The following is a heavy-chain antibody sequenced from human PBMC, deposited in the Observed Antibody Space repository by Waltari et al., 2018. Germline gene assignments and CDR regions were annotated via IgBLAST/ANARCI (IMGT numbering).Heavy chain of an antibody. CDR1: GYTFTSYD. J-gene: IGHJ4*02. CDR3: ARGGSQLVNYYFDY. Sequence: KKPGASVKVSCKASGYTFTSYDINWVRQATGQGLEWMGWMNPNSGNTGYAQKFQGRVTITRNTSISTAYMELSSLRSEDTAVYYCARGGSQLVNYYFDYWGQGTLVTVSS. D-gene: IGHD6-6*01. CDR2: MNPNSGNT. V-gene: IGHV1-8*03.